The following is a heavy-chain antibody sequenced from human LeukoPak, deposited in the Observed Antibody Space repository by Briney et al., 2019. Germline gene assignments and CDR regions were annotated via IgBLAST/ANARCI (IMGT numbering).Heavy chain of an antibody. D-gene: IGHD3-3*01. CDR2: INPNSGGT. CDR3: ARAVETYYDFWSGYHY. Sequence: VASVKVSCKASGYTFTGYYMHWVRQAPGQGLEWMGWINPNSGGTNYAQKFQGRVTMTRDTSISTAYMELSRLRSDDTAVYYCARAVETYYDFWSGYHYWGQGTLVTVFS. CDR1: GYTFTGYY. V-gene: IGHV1-2*02. J-gene: IGHJ4*02.